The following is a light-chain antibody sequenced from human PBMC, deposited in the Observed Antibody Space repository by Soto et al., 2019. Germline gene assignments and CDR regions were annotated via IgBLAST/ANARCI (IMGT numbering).Light chain of an antibody. J-gene: IGKJ1*01. V-gene: IGKV1-5*01. CDR1: QSISSW. Sequence: DIQMTQSPSTLSASVGDRVTITCRASQSISSWLAWYQQKPGKAPXXLIYDASSLESGVPSRFSGSGSGTEFTLTIRSLKPDDFATDYCQQYNSYWTFCQGTKVDIK. CDR2: DAS. CDR3: QQYNSYWT.